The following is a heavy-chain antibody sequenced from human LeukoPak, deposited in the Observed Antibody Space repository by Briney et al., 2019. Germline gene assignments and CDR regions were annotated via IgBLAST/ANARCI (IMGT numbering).Heavy chain of an antibody. J-gene: IGHJ4*02. Sequence: ASVKVSCKAPGFTFTSSAMQWVRQARGQRLEWIGWIVVGSGNTNYAQKFQERVTITRDMSTSTAYMELSSLRSEDTAVYYCAAVANDFWSGYYSDYWGQGTLVTVSS. D-gene: IGHD3-3*01. V-gene: IGHV1-58*02. CDR3: AAVANDFWSGYYSDY. CDR2: IVVGSGNT. CDR1: GFTFTSSA.